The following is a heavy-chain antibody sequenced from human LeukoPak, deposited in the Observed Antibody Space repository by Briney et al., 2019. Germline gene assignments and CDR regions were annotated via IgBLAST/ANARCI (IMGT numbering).Heavy chain of an antibody. D-gene: IGHD2-2*01. CDR1: GYTFTSYD. Sequence: GASVKVSCKATGYTFTSYDINWVGQASGQGLEWMGWMNPNSGNTGYAQKFQGRVTMTRNTSISTAYMELSSLRSEDTAVYYCARGRGPRRSTSCYYMDVWGKRTTVTVSS. V-gene: IGHV1-8*01. J-gene: IGHJ6*03. CDR2: MNPNSGNT. CDR3: ARGRGPRRSTSCYYMDV.